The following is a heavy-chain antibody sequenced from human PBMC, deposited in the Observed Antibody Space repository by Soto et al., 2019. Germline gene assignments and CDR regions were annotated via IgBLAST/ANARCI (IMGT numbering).Heavy chain of an antibody. Sequence: SETLSLTCTVSGGSISSYYWSWIRQPPGKGLEWIGYIYYSGSTNYNPSLKCRVTISVDRSKNQFSLNLSSVTAADTAVYYCARVPDRWGQGTLVTVSS. CDR3: ARVPDR. V-gene: IGHV4-59*12. CDR1: GGSISSYY. J-gene: IGHJ5*02. CDR2: IYYSGST.